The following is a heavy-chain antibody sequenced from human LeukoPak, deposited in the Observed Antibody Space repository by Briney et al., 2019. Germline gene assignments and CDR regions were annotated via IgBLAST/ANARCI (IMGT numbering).Heavy chain of an antibody. V-gene: IGHV1-18*01. CDR2: ISAFNGNT. Sequence: ASVKVSRKTSGYIFNNFGITWVRQAPGQGLEWMGWISAFNGNTVYTQKVQGRLTLTTDTSTSTAFMELRNLKSDDTGIYYCTRDRVGGDLTGESLYWGQGTLVTVS. J-gene: IGHJ4*02. D-gene: IGHD1-14*01. CDR1: GYIFNNFG. CDR3: TRDRVGGDLTGESLY.